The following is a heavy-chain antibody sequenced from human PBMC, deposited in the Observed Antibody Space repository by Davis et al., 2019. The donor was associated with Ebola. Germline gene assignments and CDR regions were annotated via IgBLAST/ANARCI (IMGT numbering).Heavy chain of an antibody. CDR2: IYYSGST. V-gene: IGHV4-39*01. Sequence: MPGGSLRLYCTVSGGSISSSSYYWGWIRQPPGKGLEWIGSIYYSGSTYYNPSLKSRVTISVDTSKNQFSLKLSSVTAADTAVYYCARHYYDSSARQDDAFDIWGQGTMVTVSS. CDR3: ARHYYDSSARQDDAFDI. D-gene: IGHD3-22*01. J-gene: IGHJ3*02. CDR1: GGSISSSSYY.